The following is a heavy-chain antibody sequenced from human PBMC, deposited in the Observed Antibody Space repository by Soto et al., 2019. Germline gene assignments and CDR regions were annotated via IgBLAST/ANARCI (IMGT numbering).Heavy chain of an antibody. CDR1: GFTFSNYG. Sequence: GGSLRLSCVASGFTFSNYGMHWVRQAPGKGLGWVAVMSYVGSNKYYAGSVKGRLTIHRDNSKNTHYLPMTGQRDEDRPRYECAKVDEGALQYAYCAMDVRGQGTTVTVSS. J-gene: IGHJ6*02. CDR3: AKVDEGALQYAYCAMDV. V-gene: IGHV3-30*18. CDR2: MSYVGSNK.